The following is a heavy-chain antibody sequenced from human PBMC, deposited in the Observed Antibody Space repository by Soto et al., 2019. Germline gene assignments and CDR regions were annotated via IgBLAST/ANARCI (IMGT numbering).Heavy chain of an antibody. J-gene: IGHJ6*02. CDR1: GYSFTSYW. D-gene: IGHD6-13*01. CDR2: IYPGDSAT. Sequence: PGESLKISCKGSGYSFTSYWIGWVRQMPGKGLEWMGIIYPGDSATRYSPSFQGQVTISADKSISTAYLQWSSLKASDTAMYYCARPRSSSRNYYGMDVWGQGTTVTVSS. CDR3: ARPRSSSRNYYGMDV. V-gene: IGHV5-51*01.